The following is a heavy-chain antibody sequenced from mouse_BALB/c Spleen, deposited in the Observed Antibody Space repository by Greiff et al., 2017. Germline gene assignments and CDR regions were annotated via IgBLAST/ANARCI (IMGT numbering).Heavy chain of an antibody. CDR1: GFTFSSYG. J-gene: IGHJ4*01. Sequence: EVMLVESGGGLVKPGGSLKLSCAASGFTFSSYGMSWVRQTPDKRLELVATINSNGGSTYYPDSVKGRFTISRDNAKNTLYLQMSSLKSEDTAMYYCARVTYYYAMDYWGQGTSVTVSS. V-gene: IGHV5-6-3*01. D-gene: IGHD2-13*01. CDR3: ARVTYYYAMDY. CDR2: INSNGGST.